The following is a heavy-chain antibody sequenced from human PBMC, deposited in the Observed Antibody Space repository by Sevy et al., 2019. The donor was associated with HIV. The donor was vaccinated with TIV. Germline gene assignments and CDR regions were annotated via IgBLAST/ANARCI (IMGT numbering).Heavy chain of an antibody. D-gene: IGHD4-17*01. J-gene: IGHJ6*02. CDR1: RYTFTDYY. V-gene: IGHV1-2*02. CDR2: INPNNGGT. Sequence: ASVKVSCKAARYTFTDYYVHWVRQGPGQGLEWMGWINPNNGGTKYAQRFQGRVTMTRDTSINTAYMELGSLTSDDTAVYYCARLTTMPTSDDYGVDVWGQGTTVTVSS. CDR3: ARLTTMPTSDDYGVDV.